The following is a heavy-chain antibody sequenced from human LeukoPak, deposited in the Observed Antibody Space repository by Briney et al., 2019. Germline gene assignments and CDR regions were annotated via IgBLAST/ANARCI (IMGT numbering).Heavy chain of an antibody. CDR1: GFIFSAYT. D-gene: IGHD2-15*01. Sequence: PGGSLRLSCAASGFIFSAYTIHWVRQAPGKGLECVAVISYDGFITHYADSVKGRFTISRDSSKNTLYLQMNSLRAEDTAVYYCARDERYSLDYWGQGTLVTVSS. J-gene: IGHJ4*02. CDR2: ISYDGFIT. V-gene: IGHV3-30*14. CDR3: ARDERYSLDY.